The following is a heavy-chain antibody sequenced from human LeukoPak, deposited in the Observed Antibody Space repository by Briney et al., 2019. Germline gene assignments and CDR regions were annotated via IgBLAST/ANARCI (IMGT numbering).Heavy chain of an antibody. D-gene: IGHD6-13*01. V-gene: IGHV3-30*02. Sequence: QPGGSLRLSCAASGFTFSNYGMFWVRQAPGQGLEWVAIIQYDGSKEYYADSVKGRFTISRDNSKNMVYLQMNSLRAEDTAVYYCAKDEYGSSSYYFDYWGQGTLVTVSS. CDR3: AKDEYGSSSYYFDY. J-gene: IGHJ4*02. CDR1: GFTFSNYG. CDR2: IQYDGSKE.